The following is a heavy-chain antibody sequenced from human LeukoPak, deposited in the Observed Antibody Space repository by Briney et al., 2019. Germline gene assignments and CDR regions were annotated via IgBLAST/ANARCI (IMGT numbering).Heavy chain of an antibody. V-gene: IGHV4-59*01. CDR3: ARVSASRLNSYYFDY. D-gene: IGHD4-23*01. CDR1: GGSISSYY. CDR2: IYYSGST. Sequence: PSETLSLTCTVSGGSISSYYWSWVRQPPGKGLEWVGYIYYSGSTNYNPSLKSRVTISIDTSKNQFSLKLSSVTAADTAVYYCARVSASRLNSYYFDYWGQETLVTVSS. J-gene: IGHJ4*02.